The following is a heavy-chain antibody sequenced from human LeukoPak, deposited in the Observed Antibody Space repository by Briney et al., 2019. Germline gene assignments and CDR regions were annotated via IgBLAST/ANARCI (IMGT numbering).Heavy chain of an antibody. J-gene: IGHJ3*02. CDR2: IKQDGSEK. CDR3: TRALSGSYSPDAFDI. CDR1: GFTFSSYW. D-gene: IGHD1-26*01. V-gene: IGHV3-7*03. Sequence: GGSLRLSCAASGFTFSSYWMSWVRQAPGKGLEWVANIKQDGSEKYYVDSVKGRLTISRDNAKNSLYLQMNSLRAEDTAVYYCTRALSGSYSPDAFDIWGQGTMVTVSS.